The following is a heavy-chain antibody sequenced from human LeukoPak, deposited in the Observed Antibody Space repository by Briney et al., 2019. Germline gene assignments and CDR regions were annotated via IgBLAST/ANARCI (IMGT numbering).Heavy chain of an antibody. CDR1: GGSISSGGYY. Sequence: PSETLSLTCTVSGGSISSGGYYWSWIRQHPGKGLEWIGYIYYSGSTYYNPSLKSRVTISVDTSKNQFSLKLSSVTAADTAVYYCARDQAAITTPLALSFALWGRGTLVTVSS. J-gene: IGHJ2*01. CDR3: ARDQAAITTPLALSFAL. D-gene: IGHD1-14*01. V-gene: IGHV4-31*03. CDR2: IYYSGST.